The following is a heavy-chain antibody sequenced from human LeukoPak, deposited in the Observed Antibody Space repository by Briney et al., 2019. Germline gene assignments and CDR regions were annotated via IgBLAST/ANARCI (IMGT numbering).Heavy chain of an antibody. CDR1: GFTFSSYA. CDR2: ISGSGGST. Sequence: GGSLRLSCAASGFTFSSYAMSWVRQAPGKGLEWVSAISGSGGSTYYADSVKGRFTISRGNSKNTLYLQMNSLRAEDTAVFYCVKDRMMVYDYWGQGTLVTASS. CDR3: VKDRMMVYDY. D-gene: IGHD3-16*01. J-gene: IGHJ4*02. V-gene: IGHV3-23*01.